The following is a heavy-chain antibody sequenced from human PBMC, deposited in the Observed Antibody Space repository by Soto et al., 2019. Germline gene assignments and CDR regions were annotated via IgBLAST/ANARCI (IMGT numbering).Heavy chain of an antibody. D-gene: IGHD3-9*01. Sequence: SQTLSLTCAISGDSVSSNDVAWNWIRQSPSRGLEWLGRTYYRSKWYSVSAVSVKGRLTIKADTSKNQFSLQLDSVTPEDTAVYYCGRGPEILNPWGQGIQVTVSS. CDR1: GDSVSSNDVA. CDR2: TYYRSKWYS. J-gene: IGHJ5*02. V-gene: IGHV6-1*01. CDR3: GRGPEILNP.